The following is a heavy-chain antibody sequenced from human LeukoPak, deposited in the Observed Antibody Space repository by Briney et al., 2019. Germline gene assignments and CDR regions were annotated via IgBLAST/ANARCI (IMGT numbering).Heavy chain of an antibody. CDR3: AKDLVASSGWYRGDY. D-gene: IGHD6-19*01. Sequence: PGGSLRLSCAASGFTFSSYAMSWVRQAPGQGLERVSAISGSGGSTYYADSVKGRFTISRDNSKNTLYLQMNSLRAEDTAVYYCAKDLVASSGWYRGDYWGQGTLVTVSS. CDR1: GFTFSSYA. V-gene: IGHV3-23*01. J-gene: IGHJ4*02. CDR2: ISGSGGST.